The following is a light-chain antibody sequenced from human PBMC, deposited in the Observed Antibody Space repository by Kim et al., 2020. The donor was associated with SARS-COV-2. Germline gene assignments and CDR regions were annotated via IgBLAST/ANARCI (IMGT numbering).Light chain of an antibody. CDR1: SSDVGGYNY. CDR3: CSYAGRYTSV. Sequence: QSALTQPRSVSGSPGQSVTTSCTGTSSDVGGYNYVSWYQHHPGKAPKLIIYYVSKRPSGVPDRFSGSKSGNTASLTVSGLQAEDEADYYCCSYAGRYTSVFGGGTQLTVL. V-gene: IGLV2-11*01. CDR2: YVS. J-gene: IGLJ2*01.